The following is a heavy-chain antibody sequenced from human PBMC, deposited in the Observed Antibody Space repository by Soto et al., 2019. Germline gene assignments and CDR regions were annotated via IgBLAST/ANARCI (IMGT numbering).Heavy chain of an antibody. V-gene: IGHV1-69*12. CDR1: GGTFSSYA. J-gene: IGHJ6*02. D-gene: IGHD2-2*01. Sequence: QVQLVQSGAEVKKPGSSVKVSCKASGGTFSSYAISWVRQAPGQGLEWMGGIIPIFGTANYAQKFQGRVTITADETTSTAYMELSSLRSDDTAVYYCARHVPAAGYYYGMDVWGQGTTVTVSS. CDR2: IIPIFGTA. CDR3: ARHVPAAGYYYGMDV.